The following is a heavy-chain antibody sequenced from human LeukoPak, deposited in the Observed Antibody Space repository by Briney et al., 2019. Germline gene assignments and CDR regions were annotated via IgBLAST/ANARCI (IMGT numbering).Heavy chain of an antibody. CDR3: ARDPLEGGYYT. CDR2: ISAYNGDT. J-gene: IGHJ5*02. D-gene: IGHD1-26*01. Sequence: ASVKVSCKASGYSFINYGINWVRQAPGQGLEWMGWISAYNGDTNYAQKLQGRVTMTTDTSTSTAYMELSSLRSEDTAVYYCARDPLEGGYYTWGQGTLVTVSS. CDR1: GYSFINYG. V-gene: IGHV1-18*01.